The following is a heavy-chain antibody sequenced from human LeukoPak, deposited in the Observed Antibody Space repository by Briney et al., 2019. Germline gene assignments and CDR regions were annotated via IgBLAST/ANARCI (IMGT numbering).Heavy chain of an antibody. CDR3: ARYVDILGYDAFDI. CDR2: KHHGGST. V-gene: IGHV4-39*01. Sequence: SETLSLTCTLSGGSISIGSYYWGWILHPPGKGLEWIGSKHHGGSTFYNPSLKSRVTISVDTSKNQFSLKLSSVTAADTAVYYCARYVDILGYDAFDIWGQGTMVTVSS. CDR1: GGSISIGSYY. J-gene: IGHJ3*02. D-gene: IGHD5-12*01.